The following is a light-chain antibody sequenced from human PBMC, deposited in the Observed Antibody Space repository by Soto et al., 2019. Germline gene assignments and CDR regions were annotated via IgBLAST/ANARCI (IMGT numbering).Light chain of an antibody. CDR3: HQSYNTLLYT. V-gene: IGKV1-39*01. CDR1: QSISDY. J-gene: IGKJ2*01. Sequence: DIQMTQSPSSLSASVGDRVTITCRASQSISDYLNWYQQKPGKAPKLLIHAASSLQSGVPSRFSGSGSGTEFTLTISSLQPEDFATYYCHQSYNTLLYTFGQGTKLEIK. CDR2: AAS.